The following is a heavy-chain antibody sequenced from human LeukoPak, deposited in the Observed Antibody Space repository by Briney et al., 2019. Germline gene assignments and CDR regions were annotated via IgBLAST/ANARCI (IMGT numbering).Heavy chain of an antibody. D-gene: IGHD3-9*01. J-gene: IGHJ6*02. CDR1: GFTFDDYG. Sequence: GGSLRLSCAASGFTFDDYGMSWVRQAPGKGLEWVSGINWNGGSTGYADSVKGRFTISRDNAKNSLYLQMNSLRAEETALYYCARTSTRVRYFDWLNYYYGMDVWGQGTTVTVSS. V-gene: IGHV3-20*04. CDR2: INWNGGST. CDR3: ARTSTRVRYFDWLNYYYGMDV.